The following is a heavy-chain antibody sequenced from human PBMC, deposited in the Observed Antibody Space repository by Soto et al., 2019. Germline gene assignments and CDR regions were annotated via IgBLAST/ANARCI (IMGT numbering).Heavy chain of an antibody. CDR2: INAANGDT. J-gene: IGHJ4*02. D-gene: IGHD3-10*01. CDR1: GYTFNKYP. V-gene: IGHV1-3*01. CDR3: VRKDYYGAGIYYFDY. Sequence: ASVKVSCKASGYTFNKYPMHWVRQAPGQGLEWMGFINAANGDTGYSQKFRDRVTLTRDTSASTAYMELSSLTSEDTAVYYCVRKDYYGAGIYYFDYWGQGTLVTVSS.